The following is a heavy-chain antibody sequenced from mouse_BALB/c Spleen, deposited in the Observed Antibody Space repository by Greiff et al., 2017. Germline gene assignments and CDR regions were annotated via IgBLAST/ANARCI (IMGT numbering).Heavy chain of an antibody. CDR2: ISSGGGNT. V-gene: IGHV5-9*03. CDR3: ARYLSG. D-gene: IGHD6-2*01. J-gene: IGHJ3*01. Sequence: EVKLMESGGGLVKPGGSLKLSCAASGFTFSSYTMSWVRQTPEKRLEWVATISSGGGNTYYPDSVKGRFTISRDNAKNNLYLQMSSLRSEDTALYYCARYLSGWGQGTLVTVSA. CDR1: GFTFSSYT.